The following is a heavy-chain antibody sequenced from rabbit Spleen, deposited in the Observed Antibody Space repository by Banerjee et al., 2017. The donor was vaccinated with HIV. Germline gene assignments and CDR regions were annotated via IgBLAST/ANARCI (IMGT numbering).Heavy chain of an antibody. Sequence: QSVEESGGRLVTPGTPLTLTCTASGFSLNNYWMSWVRQAPGKGLEWIGIISDSGTTWCASWAKGRFTISKTSTTVDLKITSPTTEDTAIYFCARNEDIWGQGTLVTVS. CDR3: ARNEDI. J-gene: IGHJ4*02. CDR2: ISDSGTT. V-gene: IGHV1S69*01. CDR1: GFSLNNYW.